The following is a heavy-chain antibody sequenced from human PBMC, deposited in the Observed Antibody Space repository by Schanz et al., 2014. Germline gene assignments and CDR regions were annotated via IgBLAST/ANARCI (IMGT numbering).Heavy chain of an antibody. Sequence: EVQLVESGGGLVQPGGSLRLSCAASGLTFSNHAMSWVRQAPGKGLEWVSLIYSGGDTNYAGSVKGRFTISRDGSKNTLYLQMNSLRAEDTAVYYCARDKGGYYPFDYWGQGSLVTVSS. V-gene: IGHV3-66*01. J-gene: IGHJ4*02. CDR3: ARDKGGYYPFDY. D-gene: IGHD3-22*01. CDR1: GLTFSNHA. CDR2: IYSGGDT.